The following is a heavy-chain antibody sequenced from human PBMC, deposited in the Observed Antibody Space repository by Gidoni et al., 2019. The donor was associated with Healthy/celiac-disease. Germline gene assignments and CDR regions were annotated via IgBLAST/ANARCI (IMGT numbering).Heavy chain of an antibody. CDR2: IYYSGST. J-gene: IGHJ6*02. CDR3: ARDEQLRVDYYYGMDV. CDR1: VGSISSSSYY. Sequence: LQLQESAPGLVKPPETLSLTCTVSVGSISSSSYYWGWIRQPPGKGLEWIGSIYYSGSTYYNPSLKSRVTISVDTSKNQFSLKLSSVTAADTAVYYCARDEQLRVDYYYGMDVWGQGTTVTVSS. V-gene: IGHV4-39*07. D-gene: IGHD3-16*01.